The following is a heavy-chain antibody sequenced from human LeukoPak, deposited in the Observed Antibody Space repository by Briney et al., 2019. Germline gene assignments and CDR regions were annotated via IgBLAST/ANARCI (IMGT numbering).Heavy chain of an antibody. CDR3: AKADSRRGYASLGYYSMDV. D-gene: IGHD3-22*01. J-gene: IGHJ6*03. CDR2: INPNLGDT. Sequence: ASVKVSCKASGYTFTGYYLHWVRQAPGQGLEWMGWINPNLGDTFYSQKFQGRVTMSRDTSINTAYMELSSLTSDDTAVYYCAKADSRRGYASLGYYSMDVWGEGTTVTVSS. CDR1: GYTFTGYY. V-gene: IGHV1-2*02.